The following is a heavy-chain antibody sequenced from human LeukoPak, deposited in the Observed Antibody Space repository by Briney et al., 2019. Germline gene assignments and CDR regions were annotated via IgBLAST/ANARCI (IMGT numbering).Heavy chain of an antibody. CDR2: INHSGST. J-gene: IGHJ4*02. CDR3: ARLSYGDYEDN. Sequence: SETLSLTCAVYGGSFSGYYWSWIRQPPGKGLEWIGEINHSGSTNYNPSLKSRVTISVDTSKNQFSLKLSSVTAADTAVYYCARLSYGDYEDNWGQGTLVTVSS. D-gene: IGHD4-17*01. V-gene: IGHV4-34*01. CDR1: GGSFSGYY.